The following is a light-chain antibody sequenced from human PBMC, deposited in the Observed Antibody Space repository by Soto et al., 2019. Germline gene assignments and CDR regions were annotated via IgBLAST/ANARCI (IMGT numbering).Light chain of an antibody. CDR3: QQLNSYPGFT. Sequence: DIQLTQSPSFLSASVGDRVTITCRASQGISSYLAWYQQKPGKAPKLLIYAASTLQSGVPSRFGGSGSGTEFTLTISSLQPEDFATYYCQQLNSYPGFTFGPGTKVDIK. V-gene: IGKV1-9*01. J-gene: IGKJ3*01. CDR1: QGISSY. CDR2: AAS.